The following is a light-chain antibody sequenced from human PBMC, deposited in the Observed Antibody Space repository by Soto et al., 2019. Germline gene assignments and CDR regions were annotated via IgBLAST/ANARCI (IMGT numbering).Light chain of an antibody. J-gene: IGKJ1*01. CDR2: GAS. Sequence: EIVLTQSPGTLSLYPRERATLSCRASQNVDSNYLAWYQQKPGQAPRIIIFGASGRATGIPDRFSGSGSGTDFTLTISRLEPEDFAVYYCQQYGSLSWTFGQGTKV. CDR3: QQYGSLSWT. CDR1: QNVDSNY. V-gene: IGKV3-20*01.